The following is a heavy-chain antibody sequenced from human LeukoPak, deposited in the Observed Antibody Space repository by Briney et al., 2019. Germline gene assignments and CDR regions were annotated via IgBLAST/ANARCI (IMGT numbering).Heavy chain of an antibody. CDR2: ISAYNGNT. D-gene: IGHD3-10*01. V-gene: IGHV1-18*01. Sequence: GASVKVSCKASAYTFTSYGISWVRQAPGQGLEWMGWISAYNGNTNYAQKLEGRLTMTTDTSTSTAYMELRSLRSDDTAVYYCAREKFGSFYYWGQGNLVTVSS. CDR1: AYTFTSYG. CDR3: AREKFGSFYY. J-gene: IGHJ4*02.